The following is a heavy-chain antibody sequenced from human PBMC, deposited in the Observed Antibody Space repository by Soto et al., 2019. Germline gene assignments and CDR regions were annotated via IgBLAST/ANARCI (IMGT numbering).Heavy chain of an antibody. CDR2: TYYRSKWYY. D-gene: IGHD2-15*01. CDR1: GDSVSIYSGA. Sequence: SQTLSLTCVISGDSVSIYSGAWNWIRQSPSRGLEWLGRTYYRSKWYYDYAESVKSRIIISVDTSKNQFSLQLNSVTPEDTAVYFCASGWQLHAWGPGTLVTVSS. CDR3: ASGWQLHA. V-gene: IGHV6-1*01. J-gene: IGHJ5*02.